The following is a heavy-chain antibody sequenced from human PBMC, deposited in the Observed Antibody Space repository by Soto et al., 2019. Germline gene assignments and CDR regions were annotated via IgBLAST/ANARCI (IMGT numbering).Heavy chain of an antibody. CDR1: GYTFTSYA. CDR2: INAGNGNT. CDR3: ARDRLYNYDSSGKGNYYYYGMDV. J-gene: IGHJ6*02. Sequence: GASVKVSCKASGYTFTSYAMHWVRQAPGQRLEWMGWINAGNGNTKYSQKFQGRVTITRDTSASTAYMELSSLRSEDTAVYYCARDRLYNYDSSGKGNYYYYGMDVWGQGTTVTVSS. V-gene: IGHV1-3*01. D-gene: IGHD3-22*01.